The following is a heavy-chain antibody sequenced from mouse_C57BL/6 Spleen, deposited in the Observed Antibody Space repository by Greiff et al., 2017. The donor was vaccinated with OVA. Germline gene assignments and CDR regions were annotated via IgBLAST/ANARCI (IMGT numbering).Heavy chain of an antibody. CDR1: GYAFSSSW. CDR3: ARSDYYGSSYEAWFAY. Sequence: VQVVESGPELVKPGASVKISCKASGYAFSSSWMNWVKQRPGKGLEWIGRIYPGDGDTNYNGKFKGKATLTADKSSSTAYMQLSSLTSEDSAVYFCARSDYYGSSYEAWFAYWGQGTLVTVSA. J-gene: IGHJ3*01. CDR2: IYPGDGDT. V-gene: IGHV1-82*01. D-gene: IGHD1-1*01.